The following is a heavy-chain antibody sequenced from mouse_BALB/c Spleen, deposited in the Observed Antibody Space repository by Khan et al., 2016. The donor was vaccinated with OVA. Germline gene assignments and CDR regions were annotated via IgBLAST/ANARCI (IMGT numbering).Heavy chain of an antibody. CDR2: IYPGSGNT. CDR1: GYTFTNYW. D-gene: IGHD1-1*01. J-gene: IGHJ4*01. Sequence: QVQLQQSGAELVRPGTSVKMSCKAAGYTFTNYWIGWVKQRPGHGLEWIGDIYPGSGNTNYNEKFRGKATLTADTSSSTAYMQLNSLTSEDSAIXYCARPFYHGSRYATMDAWGQGTSVTVSA. CDR3: ARPFYHGSRYATMDA. V-gene: IGHV1-63*02.